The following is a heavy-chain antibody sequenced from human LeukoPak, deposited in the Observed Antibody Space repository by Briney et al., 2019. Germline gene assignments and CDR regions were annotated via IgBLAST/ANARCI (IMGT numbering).Heavy chain of an antibody. V-gene: IGHV3-66*04. J-gene: IGHJ3*02. CDR2: IYSGGSM. D-gene: IGHD6-13*01. CDR1: GFTVSSNY. Sequence: GGSLRLSCAASGFTVSSNYMSWVRQAPGKGLEWVSVIYSGGSMYYADSVKGRFTISRDSSKNTLYLHMNSLRAEDTAVYYCARHWASWSSSWYGEVYAFDIWGQGTMVTVSS. CDR3: ARHWASWSSSWYGEVYAFDI.